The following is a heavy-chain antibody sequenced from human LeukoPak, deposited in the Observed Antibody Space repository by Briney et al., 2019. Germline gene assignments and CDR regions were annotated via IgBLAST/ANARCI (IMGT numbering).Heavy chain of an antibody. CDR3: ATFRAQLVNYGMDV. J-gene: IGHJ6*02. CDR1: GYTLTELS. Sequence: ASVKVFCKVSGYTLTELSLHWLRHAPGKGLEWLGGFDPEDGETIYTQTLQGRVTMTEDTSTDTAYMELSSLRAEDTAVYYCATFRAQLVNYGMDVWGQGTTVTVSS. V-gene: IGHV1-24*01. D-gene: IGHD6-13*01. CDR2: FDPEDGET.